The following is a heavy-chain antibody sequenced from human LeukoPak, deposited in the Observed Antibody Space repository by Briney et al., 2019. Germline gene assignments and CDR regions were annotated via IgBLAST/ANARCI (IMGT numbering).Heavy chain of an antibody. J-gene: IGHJ4*02. CDR1: GGSISSYY. Sequence: SETLSLTCTVSGGSISSYYWSWIRQPPGKGLEWIGYIYYSGSTNYNPSLKSRVTISVDTSKNQFSLKLSSVTAADTAVCYCARARYSSCWYQLDYWGQGTLVTVSS. CDR2: IYYSGST. CDR3: ARARYSSCWYQLDY. V-gene: IGHV4-59*12. D-gene: IGHD6-13*01.